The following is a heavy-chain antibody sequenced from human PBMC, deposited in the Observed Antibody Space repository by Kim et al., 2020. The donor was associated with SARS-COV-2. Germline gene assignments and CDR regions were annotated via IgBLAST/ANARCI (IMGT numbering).Heavy chain of an antibody. V-gene: IGHV1-3*01. Sequence: ASVKVSCKASGYTFTSYCMHWVRQAPGQGLEWMGWIDVANTNTHYSENFQGRVTISRDTSATTVYIELSSLRSEDTAVYYCARAGRSVDYYFDYCGQGTLVTVSS. CDR1: GYTFTSYC. CDR3: ARAGRSVDYYFDY. CDR2: IDVANTNT. J-gene: IGHJ4*02.